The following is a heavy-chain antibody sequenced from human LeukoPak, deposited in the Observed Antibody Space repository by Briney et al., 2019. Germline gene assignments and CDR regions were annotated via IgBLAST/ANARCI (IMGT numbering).Heavy chain of an antibody. J-gene: IGHJ4*02. CDR1: GYSFTYYW. D-gene: IGHD1-1*01. Sequence: GESLKISCKGSGYSFTYYWIAWVRQMPGKGLEWMGIIYPRDSDTRYRPSFQGQVTISVDKSINTAYLQWSGLKASDTAMYYCAGQDGNSKYYFDYWGQGTLVTVSS. CDR3: AGQDGNSKYYFDY. V-gene: IGHV5-51*01. CDR2: IYPRDSDT.